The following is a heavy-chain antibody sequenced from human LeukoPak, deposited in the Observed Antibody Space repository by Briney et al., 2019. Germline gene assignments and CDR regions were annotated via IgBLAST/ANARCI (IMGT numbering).Heavy chain of an antibody. V-gene: IGHV4-59*01. Sequence: GSLRLSCAASGFTFSSFEMNWVRQAPGKGLEWIGYIYYSGSTNYNPSLKSRVTISVDTSKNQFSLKLSSVTAADTAVYYCARTYYYDSSGPYYWGQGTLVTVSS. CDR1: GFTFSSFE. D-gene: IGHD3-22*01. CDR3: ARTYYYDSSGPYY. J-gene: IGHJ4*02. CDR2: IYYSGST.